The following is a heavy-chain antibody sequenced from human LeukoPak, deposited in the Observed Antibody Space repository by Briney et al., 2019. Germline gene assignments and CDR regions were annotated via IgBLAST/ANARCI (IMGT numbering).Heavy chain of an antibody. J-gene: IGHJ3*02. Sequence: SQTLSLTCAVSGGSISSGGYSWSWIRQPPGKGLEWIGYIYHSGSTYYNPSLKSRVTISVDTSKNQFSLKLSSVTAADTAVYYCARDKRADFWSGHDAFDIWGQGTMVTVSS. CDR2: IYHSGST. CDR1: GGSISSGGYS. CDR3: ARDKRADFWSGHDAFDI. V-gene: IGHV4-30-2*01. D-gene: IGHD3-3*01.